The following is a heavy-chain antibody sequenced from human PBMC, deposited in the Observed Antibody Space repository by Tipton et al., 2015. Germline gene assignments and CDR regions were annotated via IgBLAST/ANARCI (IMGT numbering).Heavy chain of an antibody. CDR2: IQYSGST. Sequence: TLSLTCSVSSGSISKYYWSWIRQPPGKELEWIGYIQYSGSTNYNPSLKSRVTISVDTSKTQFSLKMSSVTASDTAVYYCARGRNNAFDIWGQGTLVTVSS. CDR1: SGSISKYY. V-gene: IGHV4-59*01. CDR3: ARGRNNAFDI. J-gene: IGHJ3*02.